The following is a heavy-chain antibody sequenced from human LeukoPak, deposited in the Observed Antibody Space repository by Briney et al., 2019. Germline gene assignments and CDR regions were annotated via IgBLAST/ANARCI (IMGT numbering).Heavy chain of an antibody. D-gene: IGHD4-11*01. CDR1: GFTFSSYA. V-gene: IGHV3-23*01. Sequence: GGSLRLSCAASGFTFSSYAMSWVRQAPGKGLEWVSGITGSGGSTYYADSVKGRFTISRDNSKNTLYLQMNSLRAEDTAVYYCAKDRWTTVIRGGFDFWDQGTLVTVSS. J-gene: IGHJ4*02. CDR3: AKDRWTTVIRGGFDF. CDR2: ITGSGGST.